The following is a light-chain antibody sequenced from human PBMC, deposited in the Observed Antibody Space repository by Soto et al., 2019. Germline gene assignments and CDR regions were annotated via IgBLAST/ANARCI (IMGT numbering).Light chain of an antibody. CDR2: DTS. Sequence: IVLTQSPGTLSLSPGERATLSCRGSQSVGRRYLAWYQQKPGQAPMLLIYDTSERASDIPDRFSGSGSGTDFTLTISRLVPEDFAVYYCQYQGTFGGGTKVEIK. CDR3: QYQGT. CDR1: QSVGRRY. V-gene: IGKV3-20*01. J-gene: IGKJ4*01.